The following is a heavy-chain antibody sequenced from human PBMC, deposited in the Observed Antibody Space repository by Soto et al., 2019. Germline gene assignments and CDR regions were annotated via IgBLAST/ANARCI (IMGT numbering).Heavy chain of an antibody. CDR1: GFTFSSYA. V-gene: IGHV3-23*01. D-gene: IGHD3-3*01. J-gene: IGHJ4*02. CDR3: AKVFVFTIREGFDY. CDR2: ITGSGDST. Sequence: EVQLLESGGGLVQPGGSLRLSCAASGFTFSSYAMRWVRQAPGKGLEWVSAITGSGDSTYYADSVKGRFTVSRDNSKNTLYLQMNSLRAEDTAVYYCAKVFVFTIREGFDYWGLGTLVTVSS.